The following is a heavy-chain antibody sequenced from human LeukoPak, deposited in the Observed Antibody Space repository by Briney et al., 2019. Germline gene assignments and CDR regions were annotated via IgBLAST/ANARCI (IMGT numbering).Heavy chain of an antibody. CDR3: AKYGVDCSSTSCYPLYYMDV. D-gene: IGHD2-2*01. V-gene: IGHV3-23*01. Sequence: GGSLRLSCAASGFTFDSYAMTWVRQAPGKGLEWVSSISGGGGITNYADSVKGRFTISRDNSKYTLFLQMNSLRAEDTAVYYCAKYGVDCSSTSCYPLYYMDVWGKGTTIAVSS. CDR1: GFTFDSYA. J-gene: IGHJ6*03. CDR2: ISGGGGIT.